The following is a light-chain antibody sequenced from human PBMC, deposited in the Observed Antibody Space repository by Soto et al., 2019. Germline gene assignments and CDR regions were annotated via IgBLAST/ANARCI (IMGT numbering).Light chain of an antibody. V-gene: IGLV2-14*03. Sequence: QSVLTQPASVSGSPGQSITISCTGTSSDVGAYDYVSWYQQHPDKAPKLMIYEVSNRPSGVSNRFSGSKSVNTATLTISGAQADGEGYYYFRLYTSSSTRVFGTGTKVTVL. CDR1: SSDVGAYDY. CDR3: RLYTSSSTRV. CDR2: EVS. J-gene: IGLJ1*01.